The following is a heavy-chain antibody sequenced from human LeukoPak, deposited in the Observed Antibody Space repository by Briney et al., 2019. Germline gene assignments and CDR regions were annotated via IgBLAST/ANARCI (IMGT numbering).Heavy chain of an antibody. J-gene: IGHJ4*02. V-gene: IGHV3-53*01. Sequence: GGSLRLSCAASGFTVSSNYMSWVRQAPGKGLEWVSVIYSGGSTYYSDSVKGRFTISRDNSKNTLYLQMNSLRAEDTAVYYCARHGDSTVTSYFDYWGQGTLVTVSS. D-gene: IGHD4-17*01. CDR1: GFTVSSNY. CDR3: ARHGDSTVTSYFDY. CDR2: IYSGGST.